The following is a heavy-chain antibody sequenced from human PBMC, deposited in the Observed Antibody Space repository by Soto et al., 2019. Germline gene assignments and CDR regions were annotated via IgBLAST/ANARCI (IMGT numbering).Heavy chain of an antibody. V-gene: IGHV4-30-4*01. CDR2: IYYSGST. CDR1: GDSIRSGNHC. D-gene: IGHD3-9*01. Sequence: SETLSLTCTVSGDSIRSGNHCWSWIRQPPGKGREWIGYIYYSGSTYYSPSLKSQVTISVDTSKNQFSLKLNSVTAADTAVYYCARIDILTGYGCKDVWGQGTTVPVSS. J-gene: IGHJ6*02. CDR3: ARIDILTGYGCKDV.